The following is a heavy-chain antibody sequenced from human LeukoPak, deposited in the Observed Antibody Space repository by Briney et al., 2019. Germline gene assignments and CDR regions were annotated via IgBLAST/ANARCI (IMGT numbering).Heavy chain of an antibody. D-gene: IGHD3-10*01. V-gene: IGHV4-39*01. Sequence: SETLSLTCTVSGGSISSRSYYWGWIRQPPGKRLEWIANVYSGGSTYYKPSLKSRVTISMDTSRNQFSLRLTSVTAADTAVYYCARMEIGDDTFDIWGQGTTVIVSS. J-gene: IGHJ3*02. CDR1: GGSISSRSYY. CDR2: VYSGGST. CDR3: ARMEIGDDTFDI.